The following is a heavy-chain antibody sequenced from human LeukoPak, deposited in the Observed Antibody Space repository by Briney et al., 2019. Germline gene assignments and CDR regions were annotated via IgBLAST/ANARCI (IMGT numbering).Heavy chain of an antibody. CDR2: ISYDGSNK. CDR3: ARDHLEWELRGPLDY. CDR1: GFTFSNYA. J-gene: IGHJ4*02. D-gene: IGHD1-26*01. V-gene: IGHV3-30-3*01. Sequence: GGSLRLSCAASGFTFSNYAMHWVRQAPGKGLEWVAVISYDGSNKYYADSVKGRFTISRDNSKNTLYLQMNSLRAEDTAVYYCARDHLEWELRGPLDYWGQGTLVTVSS.